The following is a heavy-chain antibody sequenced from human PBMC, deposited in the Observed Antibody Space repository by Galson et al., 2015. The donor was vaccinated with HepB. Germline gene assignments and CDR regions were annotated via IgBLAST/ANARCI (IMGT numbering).Heavy chain of an antibody. J-gene: IGHJ6*02. V-gene: IGHV4-4*02. CDR1: GGSISSSNW. CDR2: IYHSGST. Sequence: LSLTCAVSGGSISSSNWWSWVRQPPGKGLEWIGEIYHSGSTNYNPSLKSRVTLSVDTSKNQFSLKLTSVTAADTAVYYCARGFGNSFGYGYYYDGMDVWGQGTTVTVSS. D-gene: IGHD5-18*01. CDR3: ARGFGNSFGYGYYYDGMDV.